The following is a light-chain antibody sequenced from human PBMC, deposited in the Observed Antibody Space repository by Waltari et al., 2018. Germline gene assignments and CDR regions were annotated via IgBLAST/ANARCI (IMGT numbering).Light chain of an antibody. Sequence: DIQMTQSPSTLSASVGDRITITCLASQSINTWLAWYQQKPGKAPKLLISKASSLQSAVPSRFSVSGFGTEFTLTISSLQPDDSATYYCQRYSGYPPTFGGGTKVEIK. V-gene: IGKV1-5*03. CDR1: QSINTW. CDR3: QRYSGYPPT. CDR2: KAS. J-gene: IGKJ4*01.